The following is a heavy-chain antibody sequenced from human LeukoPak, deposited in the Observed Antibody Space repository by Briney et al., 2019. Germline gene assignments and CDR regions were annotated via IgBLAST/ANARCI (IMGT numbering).Heavy chain of an antibody. CDR1: GGSISSYY. CDR2: IYYSGST. V-gene: IGHV4-59*01. J-gene: IGHJ4*02. CDR3: ARSPARETIFGVVITEIFDY. D-gene: IGHD3-3*01. Sequence: SETLSLTCTVSGGSISSYYWSWIRQPPGKGLEWIGYIYYSGSTNYNPSLKSRVTISVDTSKNQFFLKLSSVTAADTAVYYCARSPARETIFGVVITEIFDYWGQGTLVTVSS.